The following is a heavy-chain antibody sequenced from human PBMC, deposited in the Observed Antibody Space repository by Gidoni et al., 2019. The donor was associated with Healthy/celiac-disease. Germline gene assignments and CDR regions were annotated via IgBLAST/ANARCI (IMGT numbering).Heavy chain of an antibody. J-gene: IGHJ2*01. D-gene: IGHD6-13*01. CDR3: ATRREQQIPNWYFDL. Sequence: EVQLLESGGGLVQPGGSLRLSCAASGFTFSSYAMSWVRQAPGKGLEWVSAISGSGGSTYYADSVKGRFTISGDNSKNTLYLQMNSLRAEDTAVYYCATRREQQIPNWYFDLWGRGTLVTVSS. CDR1: GFTFSSYA. V-gene: IGHV3-23*01. CDR2: ISGSGGST.